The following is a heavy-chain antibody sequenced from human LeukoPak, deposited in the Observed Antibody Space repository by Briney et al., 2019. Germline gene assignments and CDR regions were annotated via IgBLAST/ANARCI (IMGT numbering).Heavy chain of an antibody. CDR2: ISSGGRT. Sequence: PSQTLSLTCTVSGDSFTSYPCSWLRQPPRKGLEWIGYISSGGRTSYNPSLQSRVTISVDTSKNQFSLKLSSVTAADTAVYYCARVGRGDHTWGSYYCDHWGQGTLVSVSS. J-gene: IGHJ4*02. D-gene: IGHD3-16*01. CDR1: GDSFTSYP. V-gene: IGHV4-59*01. CDR3: ARVGRGDHTWGSYYCDH.